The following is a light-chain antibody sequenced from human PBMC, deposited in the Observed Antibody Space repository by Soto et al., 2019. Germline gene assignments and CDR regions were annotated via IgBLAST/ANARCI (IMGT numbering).Light chain of an antibody. CDR3: QQYNNWPPWT. CDR2: GAS. V-gene: IGKV3-15*01. CDR1: QSVSSN. Sequence: EIVMTQSPATLSVSPGVRATLSCRASQSVSSNLAWYQQKPGQAPRHLIYGASTRATGIPARFSGSGSGTDFTLTISSLQSEDVAVNYWQQYNNWPPWTFGQGTKVEIK. J-gene: IGKJ1*01.